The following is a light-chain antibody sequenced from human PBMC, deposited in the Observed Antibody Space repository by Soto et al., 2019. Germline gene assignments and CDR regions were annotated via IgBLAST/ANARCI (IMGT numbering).Light chain of an antibody. V-gene: IGLV1-47*02. J-gene: IGLJ2*01. Sequence: QSVLTQPPSASGTPGQTVTISCSGSSSNIGSNSVYWYQQLPGTAPKLLISSNNQRPSGVPDRFSGSKSGTSASLAISGLRSEDEADYYCAAWDDSLNGGEVFGGGTKLTVL. CDR3: AAWDDSLNGGEV. CDR1: SSNIGSNS. CDR2: SNN.